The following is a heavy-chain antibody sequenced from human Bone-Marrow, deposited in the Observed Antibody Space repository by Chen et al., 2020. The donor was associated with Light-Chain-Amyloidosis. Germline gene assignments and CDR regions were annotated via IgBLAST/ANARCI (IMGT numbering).Heavy chain of an antibody. J-gene: IGHJ5*02. CDR1: GGSFSGYY. CDR3: ARGGGMRKVGARFDP. CDR2: INHSGST. D-gene: IGHD1-26*01. V-gene: IGHV4-34*01. Sequence: QVQLQQWGAGLLKPSETLSLTCAVYGGSFSGYYWSWIRQPPGKGLEWIGEINHSGSTNYNPSLKSRVTQSVDTSKNQFSLKLSSVTAADTAVYYCARGGGMRKVGARFDPWGQGTLVTVSS.